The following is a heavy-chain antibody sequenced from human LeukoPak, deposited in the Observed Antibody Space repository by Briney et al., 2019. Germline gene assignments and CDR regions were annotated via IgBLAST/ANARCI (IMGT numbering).Heavy chain of an antibody. CDR3: ARERFLEWLTNYYYSGMDV. Sequence: GRSLRLSCAASGFTFSSYGMHGGRQAPGKGVEWGAVIWYDGSNKYYADSVKGRFTISRDNSQNTLYLQMNSLRAEDTAVYYCARERFLEWLTNYYYSGMDVWGQGTTVTVSS. D-gene: IGHD3-3*01. CDR1: GFTFSSYG. V-gene: IGHV3-33*01. CDR2: IWYDGSNK. J-gene: IGHJ6*02.